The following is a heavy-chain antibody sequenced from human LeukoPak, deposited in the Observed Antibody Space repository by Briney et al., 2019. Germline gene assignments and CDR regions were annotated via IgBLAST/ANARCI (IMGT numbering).Heavy chain of an antibody. CDR2: IIPILGIA. D-gene: IGHD1-26*01. J-gene: IGHJ3*02. V-gene: IGHV1-69*04. Sequence: GASVKVSCKASGGTFSSYAISWVRQAPGQGLERMGRIIPILGIANYAQKFQGRVTITADKSTSTAYMELSSLRSEDTAVYYCARVGAPDAFDIWGQGTMVTVSS. CDR3: ARVGAPDAFDI. CDR1: GGTFSSYA.